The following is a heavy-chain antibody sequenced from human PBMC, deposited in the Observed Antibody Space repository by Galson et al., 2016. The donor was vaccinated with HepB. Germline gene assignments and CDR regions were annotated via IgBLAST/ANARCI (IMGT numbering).Heavy chain of an antibody. Sequence: SLRLSCAASEFTFSSYGMHWVRQAPGKGLEWVAVIWYDGSNKYYADSVKGRFTISRDNSKNTLYLQMNSLRAEDTAVYYCARGDNPDYGDYASAYYYMDVWGKGTTVTVSS. V-gene: IGHV3-33*01. CDR3: ARGDNPDYGDYASAYYYMDV. CDR1: EFTFSSYG. D-gene: IGHD4-17*01. J-gene: IGHJ6*03. CDR2: IWYDGSNK.